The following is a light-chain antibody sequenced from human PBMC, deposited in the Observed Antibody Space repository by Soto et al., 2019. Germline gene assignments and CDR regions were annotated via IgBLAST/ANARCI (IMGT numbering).Light chain of an antibody. CDR1: QSVSSNY. CDR3: QQFGNSFPLT. Sequence: EIVLTQSPGTLSLSPGERATLSCRASQSVSSNYLAWYQQKPGQAPRLLIYAASSRATGIPDRFSGRGSGTDFTLTISRVEPEDCAVYYCQQFGNSFPLTFGGGTKVEIK. J-gene: IGKJ4*01. V-gene: IGKV3-20*01. CDR2: AAS.